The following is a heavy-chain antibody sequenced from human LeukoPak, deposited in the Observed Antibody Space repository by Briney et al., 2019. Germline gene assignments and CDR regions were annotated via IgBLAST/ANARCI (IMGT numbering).Heavy chain of an antibody. J-gene: IGHJ4*02. V-gene: IGHV4-59*08. CDR1: GGSISSYY. Sequence: PSETLSLTCTVSGGSISSYYWSWIRQPPWKGLEWIGYIYYSGSTSYNPSLKSRVTISVDTSKNQFSLKLSSVTAADTAVYYCARHGAFMTTVTTNFDYWGQGTLVTVSS. CDR3: ARHGAFMTTVTTNFDY. D-gene: IGHD4-17*01. CDR2: IYYSGST.